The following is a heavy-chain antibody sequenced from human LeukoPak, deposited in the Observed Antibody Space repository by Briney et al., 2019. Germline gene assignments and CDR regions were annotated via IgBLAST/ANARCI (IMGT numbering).Heavy chain of an antibody. D-gene: IGHD2-8*01. J-gene: IGHJ6*03. V-gene: IGHV3-30*02. CDR3: AKVPRMAYYYYMGV. Sequence: GGSLRLSCAASGFNFRSYGMHWVRHTPGKGLEWVAFIQYDGSTKVYADSVKGRVTLSRDNSKNTVHLQMNSLKAEDTAVYYCAKVPRMAYYYYMGVWGKGTTVTVSS. CDR1: GFNFRSYG. CDR2: IQYDGSTK.